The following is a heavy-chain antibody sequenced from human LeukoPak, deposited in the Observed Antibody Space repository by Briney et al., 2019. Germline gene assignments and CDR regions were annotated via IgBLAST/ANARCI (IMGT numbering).Heavy chain of an antibody. Sequence: GGSLRLSCAASGFTFSDYYMSWIRQAPGKGLEWVSYISSSGSTMYYADSVKGRFTISRDNAKNSLYLQMNSLRAEDTAVYYCARDHPTYYYDSSGYYDYWGQGTLVTVSS. V-gene: IGHV3-11*01. CDR1: GFTFSDYY. CDR3: ARDHPTYYYDSSGYYDY. D-gene: IGHD3-22*01. CDR2: ISSSGSTM. J-gene: IGHJ4*02.